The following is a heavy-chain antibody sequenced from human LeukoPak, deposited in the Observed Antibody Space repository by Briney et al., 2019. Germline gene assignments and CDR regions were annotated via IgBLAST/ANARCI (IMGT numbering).Heavy chain of an antibody. D-gene: IGHD4-11*01. CDR2: INHSGST. CDR3: ARDRSGGVTTGYYFEY. J-gene: IGHJ4*02. Sequence: SETLSLTCAVYGGSFSGYYWSWIRQPPGKGLEWIGEINHSGSTNYNPSLKSRVTISVDTSKNQFSLKLSSVTAADTAVYYCARDRSGGVTTGYYFEYWGQETLVTVSS. V-gene: IGHV4-34*01. CDR1: GGSFSGYY.